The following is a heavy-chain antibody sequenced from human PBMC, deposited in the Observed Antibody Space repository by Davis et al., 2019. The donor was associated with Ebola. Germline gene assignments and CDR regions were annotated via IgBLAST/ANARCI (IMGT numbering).Heavy chain of an antibody. CDR1: GASVSSSNW. D-gene: IGHD1-1*01. CDR3: ARGRNNWNDMLLELINPVYYYYMDV. V-gene: IGHV4-4*02. J-gene: IGHJ6*03. CDR2: IYHSGGT. Sequence: GSLRLSCAVSGASVSSSNWWSWVRQPPGKGLEWIGEIYHSGGTHYNPSLKSRVTMSVDTSKHQFSLKLSSVTAADTAVYYCARGRNNWNDMLLELINPVYYYYMDVWGKGTTVTVSS.